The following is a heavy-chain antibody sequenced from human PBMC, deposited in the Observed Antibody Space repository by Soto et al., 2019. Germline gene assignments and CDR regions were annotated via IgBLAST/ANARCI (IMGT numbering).Heavy chain of an antibody. V-gene: IGHV5-51*01. CDR3: ARRRRAGYCSGGSCYNYYYYMDV. J-gene: IGHJ6*03. Sequence: GESLKISCKGSGYSFTSYWIGWVRQMPGKGLEWMGIIYPGDSDTRYSPSFQGQVTISADKSISTAYLQWSSLKASDTAMDYCARRRRAGYCSGGSCYNYYYYMDVWGKGTTVTVSS. CDR2: IYPGDSDT. CDR1: GYSFTSYW. D-gene: IGHD2-15*01.